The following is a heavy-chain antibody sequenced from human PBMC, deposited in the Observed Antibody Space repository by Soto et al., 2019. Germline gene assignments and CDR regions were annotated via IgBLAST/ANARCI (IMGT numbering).Heavy chain of an antibody. J-gene: IGHJ5*02. V-gene: IGHV4-39*01. Sequence: SETLSLTCTVSGGSISSSSYYWGWIRQPPGKGLEWIGSIYYSGSTYYNPSLKSRVTISVDTSKNQFSLKLSPVTAADTAVYYCATQEVGGSYVYTFDPWGQGTLVTVSS. CDR2: IYYSGST. CDR1: GGSISSSSYY. CDR3: ATQEVGGSYVYTFDP. D-gene: IGHD1-26*01.